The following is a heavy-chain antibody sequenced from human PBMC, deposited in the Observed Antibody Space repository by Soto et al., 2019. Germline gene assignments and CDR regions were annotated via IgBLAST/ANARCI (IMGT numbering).Heavy chain of an antibody. CDR3: ARQRSYNSGFFDY. V-gene: IGHV3-23*01. Sequence: GGSLRLSCAASGFTFSTYAMTWVRQAPGKGLEWVSTVSGSGGSTYYAASVKGRFTISREYSKNTLYLQMNSLRAEDTAVYYWARQRSYNSGFFDYWSQGTLVTVSS. CDR1: GFTFSTYA. D-gene: IGHD6-19*01. J-gene: IGHJ4*02. CDR2: VSGSGGST.